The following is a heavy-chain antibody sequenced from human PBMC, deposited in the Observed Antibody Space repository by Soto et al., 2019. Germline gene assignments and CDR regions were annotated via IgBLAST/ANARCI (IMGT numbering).Heavy chain of an antibody. Sequence: QLRLQESGSGLVKPSQTLSLTCAVSGGSISSGNDSWSWIRQPPGKGLEWIGYIFHSGRPYYNPSLESRVTRSVDGSKNQFSLRLSSVTAAGTAVYYCARDLHDYGDWYFDLWGRGTLVTVSS. CDR3: ARDLHDYGDWYFDL. D-gene: IGHD4-17*01. CDR2: IFHSGRP. CDR1: GGSISSGNDS. V-gene: IGHV4-30-2*01. J-gene: IGHJ2*01.